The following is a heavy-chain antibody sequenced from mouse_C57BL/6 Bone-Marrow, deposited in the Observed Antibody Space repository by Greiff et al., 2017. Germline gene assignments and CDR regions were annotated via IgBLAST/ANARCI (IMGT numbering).Heavy chain of an antibody. CDR2: IDPEDGET. CDR1: GFNIKDYY. Sequence: DVKLVESGAELVKPGASVKLSCTASGFNIKDYYMHWVKQRTEQGLEWIGRIDPEDGETKYAPKFQGKATITADTSSNTAYLQLSSLTSEDTAVYYCASPPYYGSSYWYFDVWGTGTTVTVSS. V-gene: IGHV14-2*01. D-gene: IGHD1-1*01. CDR3: ASPPYYGSSYWYFDV. J-gene: IGHJ1*03.